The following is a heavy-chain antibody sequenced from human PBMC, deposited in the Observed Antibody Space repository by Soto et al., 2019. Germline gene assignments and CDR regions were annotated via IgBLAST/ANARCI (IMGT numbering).Heavy chain of an antibody. CDR2: IFYSGST. CDR1: GGSISGHY. Sequence: SETLSLTCTVSGGSISGHYWIWIRQSPGKGLEWIGYIFYSGSTNYNPSLKSRVTLSADTSKNQSSLRLGSVTAADTAVYYCARVGSSGWSPDYWGQGTLVTVSS. V-gene: IGHV4-59*11. D-gene: IGHD6-19*01. CDR3: ARVGSSGWSPDY. J-gene: IGHJ4*02.